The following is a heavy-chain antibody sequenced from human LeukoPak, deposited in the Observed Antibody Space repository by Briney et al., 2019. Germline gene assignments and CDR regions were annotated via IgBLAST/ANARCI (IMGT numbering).Heavy chain of an antibody. CDR2: INSSSRTI. Sequence: GSLRLSCAASGFNFSSYSMNWVRQAPGKGPEWGSYINSSSRTIYYADSVKGRFTISRDNAKNSLFLQMNSPRAEDTAVYYCARLPAYCSSTSCYYDYWGQGTLVTVSS. V-gene: IGHV3-48*04. CDR1: GFNFSSYS. CDR3: ARLPAYCSSTSCYYDY. D-gene: IGHD2-2*01. J-gene: IGHJ4*02.